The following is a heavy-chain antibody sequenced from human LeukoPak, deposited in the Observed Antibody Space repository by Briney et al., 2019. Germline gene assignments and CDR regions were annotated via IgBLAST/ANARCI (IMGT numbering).Heavy chain of an antibody. CDR3: ARDQVSPQQWLVRYYDSSGTDPPNFDY. CDR2: ISAYNGNT. V-gene: IGHV1-18*01. Sequence: ASVKVSCKASGYTFTSYGISWVRQAPGQGLEWMGWISAYNGNTNYAQKLQGRVTMTTDTSTSTAYMELRSLRSDDTAVYYCARDQVSPQQWLVRYYDSSGTDPPNFDYWGQGTLVTVSS. J-gene: IGHJ4*02. CDR1: GYTFTSYG. D-gene: IGHD3-22*01.